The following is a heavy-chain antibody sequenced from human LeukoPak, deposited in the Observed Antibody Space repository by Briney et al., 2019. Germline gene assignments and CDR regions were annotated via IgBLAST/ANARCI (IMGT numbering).Heavy chain of an antibody. Sequence: GGSLRLSCAASGFTFSSYWMSWVRQAPGKGLEWVANIEKDGSDKYYVDTVKDRFTISRDNAKNSAYLQMNSLRAEDSAVYYCARSVWPEDYWGQGTLVTVSS. CDR3: ARSVWPEDY. J-gene: IGHJ4*02. CDR2: IEKDGSDK. CDR1: GFTFSSYW. D-gene: IGHD2-21*01. V-gene: IGHV3-7*01.